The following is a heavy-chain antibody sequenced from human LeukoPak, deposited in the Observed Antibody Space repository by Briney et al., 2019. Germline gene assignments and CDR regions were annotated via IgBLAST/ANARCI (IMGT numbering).Heavy chain of an antibody. CDR3: ARHRSGWLQSSFDY. V-gene: IGHV4-39*01. J-gene: IGHJ4*02. D-gene: IGHD5-24*01. Sequence: KSGGSLRLSCAASGFTFSSYGMNWVRQAPGKGLEGIGSIYYSGSIFDNPALKSRVIISVDTSKNQFSLKLSSVTAADTAVYYCARHRSGWLQSSFDYWGQGTLVTVSS. CDR2: IYYSGSI. CDR1: GFTFSSYG.